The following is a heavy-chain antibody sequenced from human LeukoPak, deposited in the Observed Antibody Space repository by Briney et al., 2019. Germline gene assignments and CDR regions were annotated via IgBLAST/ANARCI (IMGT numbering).Heavy chain of an antibody. CDR3: ASLRYPYLGAQDP. CDR2: IYPGDSDT. CDR1: GSSFTSYW. V-gene: IGHV5-51*01. Sequence: GESLKISCKGSGSSFTSYWIGWVRQMPGKGLEWMGIIYPGDSDTRYSPSFQGQVTISADKSISTAYLQWSSLKASDTAMYYCASLRYPYLGAQDPWGQGTLVTVSS. J-gene: IGHJ5*02. D-gene: IGHD1-26*01.